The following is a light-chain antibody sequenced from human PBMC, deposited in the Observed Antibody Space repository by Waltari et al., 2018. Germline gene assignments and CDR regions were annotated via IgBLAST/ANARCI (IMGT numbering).Light chain of an antibody. J-gene: IGKJ1*01. Sequence: EIVLTQSPGTLSLSPGERGTLSCRASQSVGRSLAWYQQKPGQAPRLLIYGASIRATGIPDRFSGGGSGTDFSLTISRLEPEDFAAYHCQHYVRLPVTFGQGTKVEIK. CDR1: QSVGRS. CDR3: QHYVRLPVT. V-gene: IGKV3-20*01. CDR2: GAS.